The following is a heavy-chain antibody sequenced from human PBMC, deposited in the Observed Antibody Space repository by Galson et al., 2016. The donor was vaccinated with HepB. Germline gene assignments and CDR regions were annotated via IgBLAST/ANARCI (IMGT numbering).Heavy chain of an antibody. D-gene: IGHD3-10*01. Sequence: SLRLSCAASGFTFSSYGMHWVRQAPGKGLEWVSYISSSSSAIYYADSVKGRFTISRDNAKNSLYLQMNSLRAEDTAVYYCARGGSGSHPNQHYFYYYALDVWGIGATVTVSS. V-gene: IGHV3-48*01. CDR1: GFTFSSYG. J-gene: IGHJ6*04. CDR3: ARGGSGSHPNQHYFYYYALDV. CDR2: ISSSSSAI.